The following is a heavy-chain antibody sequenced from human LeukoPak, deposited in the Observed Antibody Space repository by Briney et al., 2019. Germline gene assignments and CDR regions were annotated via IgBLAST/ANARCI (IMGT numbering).Heavy chain of an antibody. J-gene: IGHJ6*02. V-gene: IGHV3-7*04. Sequence: PGGSLRLSCAASGYTFSSYWMSWVRQAPGKGLEWVANIKQGGSEKSYADSVKGRFTISRDNAKNSLYLQVNSLTAEDTAIYHCAGDMCSSTSCYGKTRYYYYGFDVWGQGTTVTVSS. CDR2: IKQGGSEK. CDR3: AGDMCSSTSCYGKTRYYYYGFDV. CDR1: GYTFSSYW. D-gene: IGHD2-2*01.